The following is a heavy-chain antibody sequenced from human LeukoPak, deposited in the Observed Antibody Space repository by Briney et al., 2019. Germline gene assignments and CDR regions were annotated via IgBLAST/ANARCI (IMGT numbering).Heavy chain of an antibody. CDR1: GGSISSGDYY. V-gene: IGHV4-30-4*01. D-gene: IGHD6-13*01. CDR3: VREVKGYGSGWYQNWFDP. CDR2: IYYGGST. Sequence: PSQTLSLTCTVSGGSISSGDYYWSWIRQPPGKGLEWIGYIYYGGSTYYNPSLKSRVTTSIDTSKNQFSLKMSSVTAADTAVYYCVREVKGYGSGWYQNWFDPWGQGTLVTVSS. J-gene: IGHJ5*02.